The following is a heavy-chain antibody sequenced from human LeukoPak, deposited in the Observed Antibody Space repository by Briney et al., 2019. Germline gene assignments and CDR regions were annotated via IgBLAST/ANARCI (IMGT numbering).Heavy chain of an antibody. CDR2: ISAYNGNT. CDR3: ARVTVTTFGFSGRTLDY. Sequence: ASVKVSCKASGYTFTSYGTSWVRQAPGQGLEWMGWISAYNGNTNYAQKLQGRVTMTTDTSTSTAYMELRSLRSDDTAAYYCARVTVTTFGFSGRTLDYWGQGTLVTVSS. D-gene: IGHD4-17*01. V-gene: IGHV1-18*01. CDR1: GYTFTSYG. J-gene: IGHJ4*02.